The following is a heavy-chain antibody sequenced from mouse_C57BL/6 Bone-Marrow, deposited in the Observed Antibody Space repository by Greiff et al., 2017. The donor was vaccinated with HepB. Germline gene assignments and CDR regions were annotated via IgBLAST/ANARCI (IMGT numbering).Heavy chain of an antibody. V-gene: IGHV1-82*01. CDR2: IYPGDGDT. J-gene: IGHJ4*01. Sequence: VKLMESGPELVKPGASVKISCKASGYAFSSSWMNWVKQRPGKGLEWIGRIYPGDGDTNYNGKFKGKATLTADKSSSTAYMQLSSLTSEDSAVYFCASYYYGSRNYYAMDYWGQGTSVTVSS. CDR1: GYAFSSSW. CDR3: ASYYYGSRNYYAMDY. D-gene: IGHD1-1*01.